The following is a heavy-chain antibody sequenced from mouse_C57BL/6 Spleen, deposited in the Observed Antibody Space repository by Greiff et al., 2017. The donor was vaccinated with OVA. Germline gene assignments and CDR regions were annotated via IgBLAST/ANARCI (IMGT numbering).Heavy chain of an antibody. CDR1: GYSFTGYF. CDR2: INPYNGDT. V-gene: IGHV1-20*01. CDR3: ARPSYYYGSSPGWFAY. Sequence: VQLQQSGPELVKPGDSVKISCKASGYSFTGYFMNWVMQSHGKSLEWIGRINPYNGDTFYNQKFKGKATLTVDKSSSTAHMELRSLTSEDSAVYYCARPSYYYGSSPGWFAYWGQGTLVTVSA. D-gene: IGHD1-1*01. J-gene: IGHJ3*01.